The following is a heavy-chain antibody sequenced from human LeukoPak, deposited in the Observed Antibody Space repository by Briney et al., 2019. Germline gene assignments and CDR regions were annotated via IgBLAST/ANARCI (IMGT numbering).Heavy chain of an antibody. D-gene: IGHD3-10*01. CDR3: ARDSPITMVRGVIGYYGMDV. Sequence: GGSLRLSCAASGFTVSSNYMSWVRQAPGKGLEWVSVIYSGGSTYYADSVKGRFTISRDNSKNTLYLQMNSQRAEDTAVYYCARDSPITMVRGVIGYYGMDVWGQGTTVTVSS. CDR2: IYSGGST. V-gene: IGHV3-66*01. CDR1: GFTVSSNY. J-gene: IGHJ6*02.